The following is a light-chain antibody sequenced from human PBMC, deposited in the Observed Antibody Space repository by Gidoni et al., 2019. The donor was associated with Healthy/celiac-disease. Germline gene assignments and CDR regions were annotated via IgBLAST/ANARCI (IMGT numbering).Light chain of an antibody. CDR2: DAS. Sequence: EIVLTQSPAILSLSPGERATLSCRASQSVSSYLAWYQQKPGQAPRLLLYDASNRATGIPARFSGSGSGTDFTLTISSLEPEDFAVYYCQQRSNWRTFXQXTKVEIK. CDR3: QQRSNWRT. CDR1: QSVSSY. J-gene: IGKJ1*01. V-gene: IGKV3-11*01.